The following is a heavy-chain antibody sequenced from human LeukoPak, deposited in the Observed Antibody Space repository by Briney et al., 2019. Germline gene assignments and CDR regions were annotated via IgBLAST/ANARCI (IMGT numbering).Heavy chain of an antibody. D-gene: IGHD6-13*01. CDR1: GFTFSSYW. J-gene: IGHJ4*02. CDR3: ARHIAAAGPGFDY. V-gene: IGHV3-74*01. Sequence: GGSLRLSCAASGFTFSSYWMHWVRQAPGKGLVWVSRINSDGSRTSYADSVRGRFTISRDNAKNTLYLQMNSLRAEDTAVYYCARHIAAAGPGFDYWGQGTLVTVSS. CDR2: INSDGSRT.